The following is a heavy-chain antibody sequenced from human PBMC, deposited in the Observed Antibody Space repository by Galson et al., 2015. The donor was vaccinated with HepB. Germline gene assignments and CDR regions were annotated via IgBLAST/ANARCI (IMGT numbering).Heavy chain of an antibody. CDR1: GGTFSTYA. J-gene: IGHJ4*02. Sequence: SVKVSCKVSGGTFSTYAISWVRQAPGQGLEWMGRIIPILGIANYAQKFQGRVTITADKSTSTAYMELSSLRSEDTAVYYYASSPNDYSNPYYFDYWGQGTLVTVSS. CDR2: IIPILGIA. D-gene: IGHD4-11*01. V-gene: IGHV1-69*04. CDR3: ASSPNDYSNPYYFDY.